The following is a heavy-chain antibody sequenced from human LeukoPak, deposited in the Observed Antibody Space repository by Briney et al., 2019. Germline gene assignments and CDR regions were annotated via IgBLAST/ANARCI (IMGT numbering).Heavy chain of an antibody. CDR1: GFTFSSYS. CDR2: ISSSSSYI. CDR3: ARDLSPNLEWLMD. Sequence: GGSLRLSCAASGFTFSSYSMNWVRQAPGKGLEGVSSISSSSSYIYYADSVKGRFTISRDNAKNALYLQMSSLRAEDTAVYYCARDLSPNLEWLMDWGQGTLVTVSS. D-gene: IGHD3-3*01. J-gene: IGHJ4*02. V-gene: IGHV3-21*01.